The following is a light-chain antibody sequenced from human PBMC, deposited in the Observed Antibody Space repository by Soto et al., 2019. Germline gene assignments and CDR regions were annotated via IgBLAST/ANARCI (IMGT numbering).Light chain of an antibody. V-gene: IGKV3-11*01. Sequence: EVVLTQSPATLSLSPWERATLSCRASQGIRNYLAWYQQKPGQAPRLLIYDASNRATGIPARFSGSGSGTDFTLTISSLEPEDFAVYYCQQRSNWPAFGQGTKVEIK. J-gene: IGKJ1*01. CDR3: QQRSNWPA. CDR1: QGIRNY. CDR2: DAS.